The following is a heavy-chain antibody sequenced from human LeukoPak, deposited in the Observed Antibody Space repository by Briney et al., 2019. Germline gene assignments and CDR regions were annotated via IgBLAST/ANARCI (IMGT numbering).Heavy chain of an antibody. CDR2: IKSKTDGGTT. Sequence: GGSLRLSCAASGFTLSNAWMSWVRQAPGKGLEWVGRIKSKTDGGTTDYAAPVKGRFTISRDDSKNTLYLQMNSLKTEDTAVYYCTTDLVDCSGGSCYRPLYYYMDVWGKGTTVTISS. D-gene: IGHD2-15*01. CDR1: GFTLSNAW. J-gene: IGHJ6*03. CDR3: TTDLVDCSGGSCYRPLYYYMDV. V-gene: IGHV3-15*01.